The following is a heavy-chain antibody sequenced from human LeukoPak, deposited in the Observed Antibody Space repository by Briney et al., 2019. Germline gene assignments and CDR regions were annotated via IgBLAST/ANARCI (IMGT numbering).Heavy chain of an antibody. V-gene: IGHV3-30*18. J-gene: IGHJ4*02. CDR2: ISYDGSNK. D-gene: IGHD2-15*01. CDR1: GLTFSSYG. Sequence: GGSLRLSCAASGLTFSSYGMHSVRQAPGKGLEWVAVISYDGSNKYYADSVKGRFTISRDNSKNTLYLQMNSLRAEDTAVYYCAKDLPPYIVVVVAATIDYWGQGTLVTVSS. CDR3: AKDLPPYIVVVVAATIDY.